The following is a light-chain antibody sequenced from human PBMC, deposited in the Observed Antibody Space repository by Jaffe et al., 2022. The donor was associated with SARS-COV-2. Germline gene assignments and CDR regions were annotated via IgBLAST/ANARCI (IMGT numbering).Light chain of an antibody. CDR3: ATWDNTLNPSYV. J-gene: IGLJ1*01. CDR1: SSNIGANY. V-gene: IGLV1-51*02. Sequence: QSVLTQPPSVSAAPGQKVTVSCSGSSSNIGANYVSWHQQIPGTAPKLLICEDNRRPSGIPDRFSGSKSGTTATLDITGLQTGDEADYYCATWDNTLNPSYVFGTGTKVTVL. CDR2: EDN.